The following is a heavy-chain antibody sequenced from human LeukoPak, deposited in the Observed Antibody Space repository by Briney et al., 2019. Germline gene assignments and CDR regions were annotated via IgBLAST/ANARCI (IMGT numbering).Heavy chain of an antibody. CDR1: GFTFSGSA. V-gene: IGHV3-73*01. CDR2: IRSKANSYAT. CDR3: TRPNYYYYYMDV. J-gene: IGHJ6*03. Sequence: GGSLRLTCAASGFTFSGSAMHWVRQASGKGLEWVGRIRSKANSYATAYAASVKGRFTISRDDSKNTAYLQMNSLKTEDTAVYYCTRPNYYYYYMDVWGKGTTVTVSS.